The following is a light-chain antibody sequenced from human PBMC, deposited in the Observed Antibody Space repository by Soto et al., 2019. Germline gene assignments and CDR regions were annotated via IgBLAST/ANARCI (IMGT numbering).Light chain of an antibody. Sequence: QSALTQPPSASGSPGQSVTLSCTGTSSDVGAYNYVSWYQQHAGKAPKLVIYEVTKRPSGVPDRFSGSKSANTASLTVSGLQAEDEADYYCSSFAASNTWVFGGGTQLTVL. CDR1: SSDVGAYNY. CDR2: EVT. V-gene: IGLV2-8*01. CDR3: SSFAASNTWV. J-gene: IGLJ3*02.